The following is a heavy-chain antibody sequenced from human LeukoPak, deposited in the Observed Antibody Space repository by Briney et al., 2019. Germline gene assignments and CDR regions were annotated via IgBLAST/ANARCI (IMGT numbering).Heavy chain of an antibody. V-gene: IGHV3-53*05. CDR3: AKDLLSTYGSVFY. D-gene: IGHD3-10*01. Sequence: GGSLRLSCAASGFTVSINYMSWVRQAPGMGLEWVSIIYSGGSTYYADSVKGRFTISRDNSKNTLYLQMNSLRAEDTAVYYCAKDLLSTYGSVFYWGQGTLVTVSS. CDR2: IYSGGST. J-gene: IGHJ4*02. CDR1: GFTVSINY.